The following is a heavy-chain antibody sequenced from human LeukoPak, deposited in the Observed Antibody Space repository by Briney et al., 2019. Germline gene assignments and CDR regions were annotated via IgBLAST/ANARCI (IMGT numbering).Heavy chain of an antibody. CDR3: ARAGGSTVSHSDY. V-gene: IGHV3-53*01. CDR2: IYTGDSR. J-gene: IGHJ4*02. Sequence: QTGGSLRLSCAASGFTISLNYMGWARQAPGKGLEWVATIYTGDSRDYLESVRGRFTISTDKSKSILYLQMNSLRVEDTAVYFCARAGGSTVSHSDYWGQGTLVTVSS. D-gene: IGHD4-17*01. CDR1: GFTISLNY.